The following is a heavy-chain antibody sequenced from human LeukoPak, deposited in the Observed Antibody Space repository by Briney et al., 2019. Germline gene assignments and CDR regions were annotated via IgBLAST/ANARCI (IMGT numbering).Heavy chain of an antibody. V-gene: IGHV1-69*13. CDR1: GGTFSSYA. D-gene: IGHD6-19*01. Sequence: SVKVSCKASGGTFSSYAISWVRQAPGQGLEWMGGIIPIFGTANYAQKFQGRVTITADESTSTAYMELSNLRSEDTAVYYCARVKEAGVAVHNWFDPWGQGTLVTVSS. J-gene: IGHJ5*02. CDR3: ARVKEAGVAVHNWFDP. CDR2: IIPIFGTA.